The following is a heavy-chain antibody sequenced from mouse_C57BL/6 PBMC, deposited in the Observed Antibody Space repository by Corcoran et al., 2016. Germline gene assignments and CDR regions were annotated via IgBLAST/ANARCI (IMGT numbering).Heavy chain of an antibody. CDR1: GYTFTTYG. J-gene: IGHJ3*01. CDR2: INTYSGVP. Sequence: QIQLVQSGPELKKPGETVKISCKASGYTFTTYGMSWVKQAPGKGLKWMGWINTYSGVPTYADDFKGRFAFSLETSASTAYLQINNLKNEDTATYCCAREVRGCAYWGQGTLVTVSA. D-gene: IGHD2-14*01. V-gene: IGHV9-3*01. CDR3: AREVRGCAY.